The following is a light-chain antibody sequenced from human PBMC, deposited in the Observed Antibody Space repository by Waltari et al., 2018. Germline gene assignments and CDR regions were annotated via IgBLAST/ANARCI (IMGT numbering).Light chain of an antibody. J-gene: IGKJ2*01. CDR1: QSISSY. CDR3: QQSYSTPYT. Sequence: TCRASQSISSYLNWDQQKPGKAPKFLIYAASSLQSGVPSRFSGSGSGSDFTLTISSLQPEDFATYYCQQSYSTPYTFGQGTKLEIK. V-gene: IGKV1-39*01. CDR2: AAS.